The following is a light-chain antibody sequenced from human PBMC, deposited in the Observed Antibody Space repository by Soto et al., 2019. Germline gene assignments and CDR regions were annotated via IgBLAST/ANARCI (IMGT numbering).Light chain of an antibody. Sequence: QSVLTQPASVSGSPGQSITISCTGTSSDLAIYNYVSWYQQQPGKAPKLMIYQVTNRPSGVSNRFSGSRSGNTASLTISGLQAEDEADYYCSSYTDSRTRVFGTGTKVTVL. CDR3: SSYTDSRTRV. V-gene: IGLV2-14*01. J-gene: IGLJ1*01. CDR1: SSDLAIYNY. CDR2: QVT.